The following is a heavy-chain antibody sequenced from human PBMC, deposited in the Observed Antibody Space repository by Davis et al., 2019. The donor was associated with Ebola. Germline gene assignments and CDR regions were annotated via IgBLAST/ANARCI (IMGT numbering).Heavy chain of an antibody. J-gene: IGHJ6*02. CDR3: ARQKCGGGSCYGRRYYYYGMDV. D-gene: IGHD2-15*01. V-gene: IGHV4-39*01. CDR1: GDSISSNYYY. CDR2: INYRGST. Sequence: SETLSLTCSVSGDSISSNYYYWGWIRQPPGKGLEWIGNINYRGSTYYNPSLKSRATISVDTSKNQFSLTLSSVTAADTAVYYCARQKCGGGSCYGRRYYYYGMDVWGQGTTVTVSS.